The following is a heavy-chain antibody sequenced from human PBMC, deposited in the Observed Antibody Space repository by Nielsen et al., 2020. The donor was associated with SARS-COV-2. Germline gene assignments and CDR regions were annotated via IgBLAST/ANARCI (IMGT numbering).Heavy chain of an antibody. Sequence: ASVKVSCKASGYTFIDHDINWVRQAPGQGLEWMGWINVYNGYTNYAQRLQGRVTLTTDTSTSTAYMELRSLRSDDTAVYYCARGRSGTRFDPWGQGTLVTVSS. CDR2: INVYNGYT. V-gene: IGHV1-18*01. J-gene: IGHJ5*02. CDR3: ARGRSGTRFDP. D-gene: IGHD3-10*01. CDR1: GYTFIDHD.